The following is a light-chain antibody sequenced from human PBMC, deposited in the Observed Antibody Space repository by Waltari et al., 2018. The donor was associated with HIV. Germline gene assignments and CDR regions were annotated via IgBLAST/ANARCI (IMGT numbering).Light chain of an antibody. J-gene: IGLJ3*02. CDR3: ATWDSSLSAVV. CDR2: ENE. CDR1: RSNIGNNF. Sequence: QSVLTQPPSVSAAPGQKVTISCSGSRSNIGNNFVSWYQQLPGTAPKLLIDENERRPSGIPDRFSGSKSGTSATLGITGLQTGDEADYYCATWDSSLSAVVFGGGTKLSVL. V-gene: IGLV1-51*02.